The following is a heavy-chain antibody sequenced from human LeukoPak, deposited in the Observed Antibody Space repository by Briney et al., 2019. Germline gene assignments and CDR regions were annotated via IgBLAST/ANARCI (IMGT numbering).Heavy chain of an antibody. D-gene: IGHD3-22*01. J-gene: IGHJ5*02. CDR2: INPNSGGT. CDR3: ARTQNYYDSSGYYNWFDP. CDR1: GYTFTGYY. V-gene: IGHV1-2*02. Sequence: ASVKVSCKASGYTFTGYYMHWVRQAPGQGLEWMGWINPNSGGTNYAQKFQGRVTMTRDTSISTAYMELSRLRSDDTAVYYCARTQNYYDSSGYYNWFDPWGQGTLVTVSS.